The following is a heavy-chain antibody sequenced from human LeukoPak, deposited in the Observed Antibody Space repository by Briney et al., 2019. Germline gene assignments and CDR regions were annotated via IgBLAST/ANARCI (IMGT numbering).Heavy chain of an antibody. J-gene: IGHJ4*02. CDR2: INHSGST. V-gene: IGHV4-34*01. D-gene: IGHD3-3*01. CDR1: GGSFSGYY. CDR3: ARVPLIDDLPSSFDY. Sequence: SETLSLTCAVYGGSFSGYYWSWIRQPPGKGLEWIGEINHSGSTNYNPSHKSRVTISVDTSKNQFSLKLSSVTAADTAVYYCARVPLIDDLPSSFDYWGQGTLVTVSS.